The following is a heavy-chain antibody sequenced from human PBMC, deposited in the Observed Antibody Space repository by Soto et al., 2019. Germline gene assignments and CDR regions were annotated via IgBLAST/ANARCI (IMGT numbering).Heavy chain of an antibody. V-gene: IGHV4-38-2*02. D-gene: IGHD3-3*01. CDR3: ARDRGDFWCGYYSFHYYYGMDV. CDR2: IHHSGST. Sequence: PSDTLSLTFAASGYSISNGYYSGWIRQPPGKGLEWIGCIHHSGSTYYNPPLKTQATISVETSKNHFSLKLNSLTAADRAVYSFARDRGDFWCGYYSFHYYYGMDVWGQGTTVTVSS. J-gene: IGHJ6*02. CDR1: GYSISNGYY.